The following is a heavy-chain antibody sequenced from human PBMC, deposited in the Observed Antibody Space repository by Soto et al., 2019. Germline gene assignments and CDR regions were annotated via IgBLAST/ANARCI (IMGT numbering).Heavy chain of an antibody. D-gene: IGHD6-6*01. CDR2: MFPGDSDT. V-gene: IGHV5-51*01. Sequence: GESLKISCNASGFSLNTYWIGWVRQKPGKGLEWMGSMFPGDSDTRYSTSLQGQVMISADRSISTAYLQWRSLKASDTAIYYCARQGRPYSGSGYYYGTDVWGQGTTVTVS. CDR3: ARQGRPYSGSGYYYGTDV. CDR1: GFSLNTYW. J-gene: IGHJ6*02.